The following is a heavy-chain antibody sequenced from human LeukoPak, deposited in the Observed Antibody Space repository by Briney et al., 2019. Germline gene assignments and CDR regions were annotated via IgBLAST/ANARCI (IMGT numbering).Heavy chain of an antibody. V-gene: IGHV3-11*06. CDR3: ARVGSWDTFDV. J-gene: IGHJ3*01. CDR2: ISSTGVYT. Sequence: SLRLSCAASGFTFSDYYMTWIRQAPGKGLEWVSYISSTGVYTNYADSVKGRFTISRDNAKNSLYLQMNSLRAEDTAVYHCARVGSWDTFDVWGQGTMVTVSS. CDR1: GFTFSDYY. D-gene: IGHD3-10*01.